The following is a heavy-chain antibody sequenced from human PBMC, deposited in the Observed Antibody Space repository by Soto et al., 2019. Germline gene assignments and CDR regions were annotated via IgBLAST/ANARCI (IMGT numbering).Heavy chain of an antibody. CDR2: IIPIFGTA. Sequence: QVQLVQSGAEVKKPGSSVKVSCKASGGTFSSYSINWVRQAPGQGLEWMGEIIPIFGTANYAQKFQGRVTITEDESTSTAYMELSSLRSDDTAVHYCARDGGRHSGGIDYWGQGTLVTVSS. CDR3: ARDGGRHSGGIDY. V-gene: IGHV1-69*01. J-gene: IGHJ4*02. CDR1: GGTFSSYS. D-gene: IGHD1-26*01.